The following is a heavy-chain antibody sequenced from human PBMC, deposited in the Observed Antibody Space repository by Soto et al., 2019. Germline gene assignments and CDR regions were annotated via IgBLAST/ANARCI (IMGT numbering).Heavy chain of an antibody. CDR2: MNPNSGNT. D-gene: IGHD3-3*01. V-gene: IGHV1-8*01. J-gene: IGHJ6*02. CDR1: GYTFTSYD. CDR3: AGRKDEFWSGSYYYYYGMDD. Sequence: QVQLVQSGAEVKKPGASVKVSCKASGYTFTSYDINWVRQATGQGLEWMGWMNPNSGNTGYAQKFQGRVTMTRNTSISTADMELSSLRSEDTAVYYCAGRKDEFWSGSYYYYYGMDDWGQGTTVTVSS.